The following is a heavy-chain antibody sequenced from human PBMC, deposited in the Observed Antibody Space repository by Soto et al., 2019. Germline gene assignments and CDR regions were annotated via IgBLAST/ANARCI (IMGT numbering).Heavy chain of an antibody. J-gene: IGHJ5*02. CDR1: GLSLSTSGEA. D-gene: IGHD3-10*02. Sequence: QITLKESGPTLVKPTQTLTLTCTFSGLSLSTSGEAVGWIRQPPGKALEWLALIYWDDDKRYNPTLKTRLTITKYTSKNQVVLKLTNMDPVDTATYYCAHYVSTSPAGWFDPWGQGILVTVSS. CDR2: IYWDDDK. CDR3: AHYVSTSPAGWFDP. V-gene: IGHV2-5*02.